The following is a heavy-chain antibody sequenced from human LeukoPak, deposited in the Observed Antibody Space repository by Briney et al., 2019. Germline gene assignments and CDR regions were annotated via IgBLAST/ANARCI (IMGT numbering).Heavy chain of an antibody. CDR1: GGSISSYY. CDR2: IYYSGST. Sequence: PSETLSLTCTVSGGSISSYYWSWIRQPPGKGLEWIGYIYYSGSTNYNPSLKSRVTISVDTSKNQFSLKLSPVTAADTAVYYCARDPGGYYDSSGYYSHVGYFDYWGQGTLVTVSS. J-gene: IGHJ4*02. CDR3: ARDPGGYYDSSGYYSHVGYFDY. D-gene: IGHD3-22*01. V-gene: IGHV4-59*01.